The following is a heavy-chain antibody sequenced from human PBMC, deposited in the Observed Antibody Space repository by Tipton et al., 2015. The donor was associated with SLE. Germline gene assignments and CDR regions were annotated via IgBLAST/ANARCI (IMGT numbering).Heavy chain of an antibody. V-gene: IGHV3-30*04. CDR1: GFTFSNYA. CDR2: ISYDGSNK. CDR3: ARSLLAQLDYGMDV. Sequence: SGFTFSNYAMHWVRQAPGKGLEWVAVISYDGSNKYYADSVKGRFTISRDNSKNTLYLQMNSLRAEDTAVYYCARSLLAQLDYGMDVWGQGTTVTVSS. D-gene: IGHD6-6*01. J-gene: IGHJ6*02.